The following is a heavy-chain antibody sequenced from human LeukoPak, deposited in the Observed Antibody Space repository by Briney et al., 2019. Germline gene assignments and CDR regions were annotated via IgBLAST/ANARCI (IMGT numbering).Heavy chain of an antibody. V-gene: IGHV3-21*01. D-gene: IGHD3-10*01. J-gene: IGHJ4*02. CDR3: ARVYGSGIYYKTY. Sequence: GGSLRLSCAGSGFTFSNAWMNWVRQAPGKGLEWVSFISSSSSYIYYADSVKGRFTISRDNAKNSLYLQMNTLRAEDAAVYYCARVYGSGIYYKTYWGQGTLVTVSS. CDR2: ISSSSSYI. CDR1: GFTFSNAW.